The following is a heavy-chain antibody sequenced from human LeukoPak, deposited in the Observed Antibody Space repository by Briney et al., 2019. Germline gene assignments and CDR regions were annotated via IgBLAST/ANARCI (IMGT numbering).Heavy chain of an antibody. Sequence: GASVKVSCTASGCTFTSYYMHWVRQAPGQGLEWMGIINPSGGSTSYAHEFQGRVTMTRDTSTSTVYMELSSLRSEDTAVYYCARGGEDIVVVPAAILDYWGQGTLVTVSS. D-gene: IGHD2-2*01. CDR3: ARGGEDIVVVPAAILDY. J-gene: IGHJ4*02. CDR1: GCTFTSYY. V-gene: IGHV1-46*01. CDR2: INPSGGST.